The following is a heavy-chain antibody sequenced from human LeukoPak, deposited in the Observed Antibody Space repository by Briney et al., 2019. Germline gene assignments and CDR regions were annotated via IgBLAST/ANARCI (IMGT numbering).Heavy chain of an antibody. CDR1: GFTFSSYG. J-gene: IGHJ4*02. CDR2: ISYDGSNK. CDR3: AKDEGY. Sequence: GGSLRLSCAASGFTFSSYGMHWVRQAPGKGLEWVAVISYDGSNKYYADSVKGRFTISRDNSKNTLYLQMNSLRAEDTAVYYCAKDEGYWGQGTLVTVSS. V-gene: IGHV3-30*18.